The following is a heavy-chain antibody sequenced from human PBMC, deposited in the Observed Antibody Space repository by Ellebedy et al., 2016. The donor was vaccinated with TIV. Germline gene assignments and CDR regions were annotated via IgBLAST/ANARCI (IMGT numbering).Heavy chain of an antibody. D-gene: IGHD1-26*01. Sequence: SETLSLXXTVSGGSISSYYWSWIRQPPGKGLEWIGYIYYSGSTNYNPSLKSRVTISVDRSKNQFSLKLSSVTAADTAVYYCARDIVGATGLFQHWGQGTLVTVSS. V-gene: IGHV4-59*12. J-gene: IGHJ1*01. CDR1: GGSISSYY. CDR3: ARDIVGATGLFQH. CDR2: IYYSGST.